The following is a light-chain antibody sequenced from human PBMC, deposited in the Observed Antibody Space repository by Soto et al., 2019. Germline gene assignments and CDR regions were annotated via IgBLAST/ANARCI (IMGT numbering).Light chain of an antibody. Sequence: EIVLTQSPATLSLSPGERATLSCRASQSVSSYLAWYQQKPGQAPRLLIYDASNRATGIPARFSGSGSGTDLTLTIRSLEPEDFAVYYCQQRSKWPRTFGQGTKVEIK. J-gene: IGKJ1*01. V-gene: IGKV3-11*01. CDR3: QQRSKWPRT. CDR2: DAS. CDR1: QSVSSY.